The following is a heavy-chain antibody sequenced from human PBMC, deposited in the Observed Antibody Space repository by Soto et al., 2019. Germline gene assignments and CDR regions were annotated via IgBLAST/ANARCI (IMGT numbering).Heavy chain of an antibody. CDR3: AREGVSSSWYNYYGMDV. CDR2: IYYSGST. V-gene: IGHV4-59*01. D-gene: IGHD6-13*01. CDR1: GGSISSSY. Sequence: QVQLQESGPGLVKPSETLSLTGTVSGGSISSSYWSWIRQPPGKGLEWIGYIYYSGSTNYNPSLKSRVTISVDTSKNQFSLKLSSVTAADTAVYYCAREGVSSSWYNYYGMDVWGQGTTVTVSS. J-gene: IGHJ6*02.